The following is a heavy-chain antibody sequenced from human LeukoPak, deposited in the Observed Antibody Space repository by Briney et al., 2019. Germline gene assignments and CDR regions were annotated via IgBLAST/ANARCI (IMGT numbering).Heavy chain of an antibody. D-gene: IGHD3-22*01. CDR1: GGSISHYY. J-gene: IGHJ4*02. V-gene: IGHV4-59*08. CDR2: IYYSGST. CDR3: ARLSDSDSSGYYWGFEY. Sequence: PSETLSLTCTVSGGSISHYYWSWIRQPPGKGLECIGYIYYSGSTNYNPSLKSRVTISVDMSRNQFSLKLTSVTAADTAVYYCARLSDSDSSGYYWGFEYWGQGTLVTVSS.